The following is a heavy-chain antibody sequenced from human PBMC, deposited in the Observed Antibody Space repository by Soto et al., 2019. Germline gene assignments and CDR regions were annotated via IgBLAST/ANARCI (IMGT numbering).Heavy chain of an antibody. D-gene: IGHD6-19*01. J-gene: IGHJ4*02. CDR2: IYHSGST. V-gene: IGHV4-30-2*02. CDR1: GGSISSGGYS. Sequence: PSETLSLTCAVSGGSISSGGYSWSWIRQPPGKGLEWIGYIYHSGSTYYNPSLKSRVTISVDRSKNQFSLKLSSVTAADTAVYYCARHHQVAGDLYYFDYWGQGTLVTVSS. CDR3: ARHHQVAGDLYYFDY.